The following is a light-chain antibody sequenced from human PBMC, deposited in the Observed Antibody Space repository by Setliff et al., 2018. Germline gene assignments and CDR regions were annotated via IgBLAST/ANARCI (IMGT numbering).Light chain of an antibody. CDR2: DFK. J-gene: IGLJ1*01. V-gene: IGLV2-23*02. CDR1: SRDVGYYNL. Sequence: QSALTQPASVSGSPGQSITISCTGTSRDVGYYNLVSWYQQHPGKAPKVILYDFKTRPSGVSDRFSGSKSGSTASLTISGLQAEDEADYYCCSYAGGSAFAFGTGTKVT. CDR3: CSYAGGSAFA.